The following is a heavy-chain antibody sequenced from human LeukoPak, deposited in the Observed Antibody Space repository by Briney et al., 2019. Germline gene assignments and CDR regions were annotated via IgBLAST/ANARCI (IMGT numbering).Heavy chain of an antibody. V-gene: IGHV3-48*02. D-gene: IGHD5-12*01. CDR1: GFTFSTYS. Sequence: PGGSLRLSCVASGFTFSTYSMNWVRQAPAKGLEWVSYISSGSSTIYYADSVKGRFTISRDNTKNSLYLQMNSLRDEDTAVYYCHTLSSGYDFPWGQGTLVTVSS. CDR2: ISSGSSTI. CDR3: HTLSSGYDFP. J-gene: IGHJ5*02.